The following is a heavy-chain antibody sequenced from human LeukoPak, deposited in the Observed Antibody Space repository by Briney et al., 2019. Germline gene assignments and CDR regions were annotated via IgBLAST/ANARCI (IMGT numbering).Heavy chain of an antibody. CDR2: IRSKAYGGTT. CDR3: TRTRLYYYDSSGYYYPNDAFDI. J-gene: IGHJ3*02. CDR1: GSTFGDYA. V-gene: IGHV3-49*04. Sequence: GRSLRLSCTASGSTFGDYAMSWVRQAPGKGLEWVGFIRSKAYGGTTEYAASVKGRFTISRDDSKSIAYLQMNSLKTEDTAVYYCTRTRLYYYDSSGYYYPNDAFDIWGQGTMVTVSS. D-gene: IGHD3-22*01.